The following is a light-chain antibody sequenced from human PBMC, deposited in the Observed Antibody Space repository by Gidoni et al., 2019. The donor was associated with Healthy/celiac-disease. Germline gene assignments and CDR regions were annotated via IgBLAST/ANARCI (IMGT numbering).Light chain of an antibody. J-gene: IGKJ4*01. CDR3: KQYYSTPLT. V-gene: IGKV4-1*01. Sequence: DIVMTHSPYSLAVSLGERATIHCKSSQSVLYTSNNKNYLAWYQPKPGQPPKLLIYWASTRESGVPDRVSGSGSGTDFTLTISSLQAEDVAVYYCKQYYSTPLTVGGGTKVEIK. CDR2: WAS. CDR1: QSVLYTSNNKNY.